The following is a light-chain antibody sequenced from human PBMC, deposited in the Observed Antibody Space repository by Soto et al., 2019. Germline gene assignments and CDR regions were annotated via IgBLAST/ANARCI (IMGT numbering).Light chain of an antibody. CDR3: QQYNSYDMWS. V-gene: IGKV1-5*01. Sequence: DIQMTQSPSTLSASVGDRVTITCRASQGISKWLAWYQQKPGKAPKLLIYGASSLENGVPSRFSGRGSGTEFTLTISSLQPDDFATYFCQQYNSYDMWSFGQGNKV. CDR1: QGISKW. J-gene: IGKJ1*01. CDR2: GAS.